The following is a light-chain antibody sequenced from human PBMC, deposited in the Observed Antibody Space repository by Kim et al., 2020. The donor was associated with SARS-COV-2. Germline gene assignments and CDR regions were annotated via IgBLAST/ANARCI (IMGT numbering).Light chain of an antibody. V-gene: IGLV10-54*01. Sequence: RQTATLTCIENSNNVGAQGAAWLQQHQRHPPKLLFYRNNNRPSGISERLSASRSGNTDSLTITALQPEDEADYYCSAWDSSLSAWVLGGGTKLTVL. CDR3: SAWDSSLSAWV. CDR2: RNN. CDR1: SNNVGAQG. J-gene: IGLJ3*02.